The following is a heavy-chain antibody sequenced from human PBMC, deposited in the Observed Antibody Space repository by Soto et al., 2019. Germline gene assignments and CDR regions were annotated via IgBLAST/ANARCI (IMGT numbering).Heavy chain of an antibody. CDR1: GFTFSSYA. CDR3: AKGMAYGDYVELDY. D-gene: IGHD4-17*01. Sequence: GGSLRLSCAASGFTFSSYAMNWVRQAPGKGLERVSGISASGGSTNYVDSVKGRFTISRDNSKNTLYLQMNSLRAEDTAVYYCAKGMAYGDYVELDYWGQGTLVTVSS. V-gene: IGHV3-23*01. CDR2: ISASGGST. J-gene: IGHJ4*02.